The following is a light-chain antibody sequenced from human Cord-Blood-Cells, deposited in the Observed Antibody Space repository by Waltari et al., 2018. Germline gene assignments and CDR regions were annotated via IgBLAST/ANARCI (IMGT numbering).Light chain of an antibody. Sequence: DIQMTQSPSSLSASVGDRVTITCRASQSISSYLNWYQQKPGKAPKLLIYAASSLQSGVPSRFSGSGSWTDFTLTISSLQPEDFATYYCQQSYSTPHFGGGTKVEIK. J-gene: IGKJ4*01. CDR2: AAS. CDR1: QSISSY. CDR3: QQSYSTPH. V-gene: IGKV1-39*01.